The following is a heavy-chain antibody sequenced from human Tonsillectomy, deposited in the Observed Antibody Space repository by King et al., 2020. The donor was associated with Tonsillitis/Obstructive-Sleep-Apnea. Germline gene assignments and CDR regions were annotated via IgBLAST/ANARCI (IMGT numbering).Heavy chain of an antibody. Sequence: VQLVESGGGLVKPGGSLRLSCAASGFAFSDYYMSWIRQAPGKGLEWVSYISSSGTTIYCADSVKGRFTISRDNAKNSLYLQMSSLRAEDTAVYYCTRGYRFLEWLSEYYFDYWGQGPLVTVSS. J-gene: IGHJ4*02. CDR1: GFAFSDYY. V-gene: IGHV3-11*01. CDR2: ISSSGTTI. CDR3: TRGYRFLEWLSEYYFDY. D-gene: IGHD3-3*01.